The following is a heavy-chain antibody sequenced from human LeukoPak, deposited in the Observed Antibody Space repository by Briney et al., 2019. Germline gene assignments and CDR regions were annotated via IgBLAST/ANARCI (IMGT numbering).Heavy chain of an antibody. J-gene: IGHJ4*02. V-gene: IGHV4-31*03. D-gene: IGHD2-15*01. CDR2: IYYSGRT. Sequence: SQTLSLTCTVSGGSVSSGAYYWSWIRQHPGKGLEWIGYIYYSGRTYYNPSLKSRATISVDTSKNQFSLKLSSVTAADTAVFYCAILRCSGGSRYLDYWGQGTLVTVSS. CDR3: AILRCSGGSRYLDY. CDR1: GGSVSSGAYY.